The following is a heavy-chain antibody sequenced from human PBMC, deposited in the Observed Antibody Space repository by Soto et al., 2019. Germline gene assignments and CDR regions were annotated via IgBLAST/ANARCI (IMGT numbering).Heavy chain of an antibody. D-gene: IGHD3-16*01. CDR3: ARVDSSLVRLVGQFYFDH. J-gene: IGHJ4*02. CDR2: TIPIFTTA. CDR1: VGTFNGYS. V-gene: IGHV1-69*01. Sequence: QVQLVQSGAEVKEPGSSVKVSCKASVGTFNGYSISWVRQAPGQGLEWVGGTIPIFTTANYAQKFQGRLTMTADESTSTAYMELSGLRSDDTAIYYGARVDSSLVRLVGQFYFDHWGQGTLVTVSS.